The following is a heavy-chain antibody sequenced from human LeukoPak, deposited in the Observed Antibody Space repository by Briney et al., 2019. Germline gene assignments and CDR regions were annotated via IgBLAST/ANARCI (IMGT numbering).Heavy chain of an antibody. CDR1: GGTFSSYA. CDR2: IIPIFGTA. D-gene: IGHD6-6*01. CDR3: ARDRSLAARLFYYYYMDV. Sequence: ASVKVSCKASGGTFSSYAISWVRQAPGQGLEWMGGIIPIFGTANYAQKFQGRVTITADESTSTAYMELSRLRSDDTAVYYCARDRSLAARLFYYYYMDVWGKGTTVTVSS. J-gene: IGHJ6*03. V-gene: IGHV1-69*01.